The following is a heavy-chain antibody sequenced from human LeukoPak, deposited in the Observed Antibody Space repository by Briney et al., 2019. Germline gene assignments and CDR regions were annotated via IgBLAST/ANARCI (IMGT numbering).Heavy chain of an antibody. V-gene: IGHV1-18*01. CDR2: ISAYNGNT. CDR1: GYTFTSYG. D-gene: IGHD3-22*01. J-gene: IGHJ4*02. Sequence: ASVRVSCKASGYTFTSYGISWVRQAPGQGLEWMGWISAYNGNTNYAQKLQGRVTMTTDTSTSTAYMELRSLRSDDTAVYYCARDRLGYYDSSGYFYWGQGTLVTVSS. CDR3: ARDRLGYYDSSGYFY.